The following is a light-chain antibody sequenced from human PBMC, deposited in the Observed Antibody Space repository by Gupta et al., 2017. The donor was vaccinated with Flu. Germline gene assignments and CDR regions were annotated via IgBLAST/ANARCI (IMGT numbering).Light chain of an antibody. J-gene: IGKJ2*01. CDR2: WAS. V-gene: IGKV4-1*01. Sequence: SLGGRATINCNSSQSRWDGSKNKKYLAWYQQKPGQPPKRLIYWASTREYGVPESFIGRGSGTDFTLTITSRQPEDVAVYYCHQGYNPPYTFGQGTSL. CDR1: QSRWDGSKNKKY. CDR3: HQGYNPPYT.